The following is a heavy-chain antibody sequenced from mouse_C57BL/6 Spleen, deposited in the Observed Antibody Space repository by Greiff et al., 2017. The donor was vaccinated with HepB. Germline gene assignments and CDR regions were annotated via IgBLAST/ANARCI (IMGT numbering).Heavy chain of an antibody. CDR3: ARPGDYGALDY. V-gene: IGHV5-17*01. CDR1: GFTFSDYG. Sequence: EVKLVQPGGGLVKPGGSLKLSCAASGFTFSDYGMHWVRQAPEKGLEWVAYISSDSSTIYYADTVKGRFTISRDNATNTLFLQMTSLRSEDTAMYYCARPGDYGALDYWGQGTTLTVSS. D-gene: IGHD2-4*01. J-gene: IGHJ2*01. CDR2: ISSDSSTI.